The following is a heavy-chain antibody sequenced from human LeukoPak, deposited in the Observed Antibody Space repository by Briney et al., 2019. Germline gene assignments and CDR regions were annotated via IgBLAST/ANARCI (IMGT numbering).Heavy chain of an antibody. CDR1: GGSINNHI. J-gene: IGHJ4*02. D-gene: IGHD5-18*01. CDR2: ISYSGSA. V-gene: IGHV4-59*11. CDR3: ARETAMVLDY. Sequence: PSETLSLTCSVSGGSINNHIWSWLRQPPGKGLEWIGYISYSGSANYNTSLKSRVTISADTSKNQFSLKVTSVTAADTAVYYCARETAMVLDYWGQGTLVTVSS.